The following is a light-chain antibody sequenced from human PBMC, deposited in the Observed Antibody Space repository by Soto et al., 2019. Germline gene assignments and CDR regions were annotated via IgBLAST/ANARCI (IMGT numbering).Light chain of an antibody. J-gene: IGLJ1*01. CDR3: SSYTSSSTYV. V-gene: IGLV2-14*01. Sequence: SVLTQPASVSGSPGQSITISCTGTSSDVGGYNHVSWYQQHPGKAPKLMIYDVSNRPSGVSNRFSGPKSGNTASLTISGLQAEDEADYYCSSYTSSSTYVFGTGTKVTVL. CDR2: DVS. CDR1: SSDVGGYNH.